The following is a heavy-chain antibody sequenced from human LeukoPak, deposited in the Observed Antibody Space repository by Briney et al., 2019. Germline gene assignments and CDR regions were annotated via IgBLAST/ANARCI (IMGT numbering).Heavy chain of an antibody. J-gene: IGHJ4*02. CDR2: ISSSGSTI. Sequence: GGSLRLSCAASGFTFSSYEMNWVRQAPGKGLEWVSYISSSGSTIYYADSVKGRFTISRDNAKNSLYLQMNSLRAKDTAVYYCARVLTLIDYWGQGTLVTVSS. CDR1: GFTFSSYE. V-gene: IGHV3-48*03. CDR3: ARVLTLIDY.